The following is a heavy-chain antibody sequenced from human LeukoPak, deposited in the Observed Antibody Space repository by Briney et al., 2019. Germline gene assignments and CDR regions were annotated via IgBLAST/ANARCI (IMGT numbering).Heavy chain of an antibody. Sequence: ASVKVSCKASGYTFTSYGISWVRQAPGQGLEWMGWINPNSGGTNYAQKFQGRVTMTRDTSISTAYMELSRLRSDDTAVYYCARDQDWGPTAYDYWGQGTLVTVSS. CDR3: ARDQDWGPTAYDY. V-gene: IGHV1-2*02. J-gene: IGHJ4*02. CDR1: GYTFTSYG. D-gene: IGHD3-16*01. CDR2: INPNSGGT.